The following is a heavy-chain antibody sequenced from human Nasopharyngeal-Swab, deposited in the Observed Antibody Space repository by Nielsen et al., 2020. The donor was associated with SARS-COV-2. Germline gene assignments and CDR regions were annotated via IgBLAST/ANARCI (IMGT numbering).Heavy chain of an antibody. J-gene: IGHJ4*02. V-gene: IGHV3-33*01. Sequence: GESLKISCAASGFTFSSYGMHRVRQAPGKGLEWVAVIWYDGSNKYYADSVKGRFTISRDNSKNTLYLQMNSLRAEDTAVYHCARDIMIVGAVAGIHRGYWGQGTLVTVSS. CDR1: GFTFSSYG. CDR2: IWYDGSNK. D-gene: IGHD6-19*01. CDR3: ARDIMIVGAVAGIHRGY.